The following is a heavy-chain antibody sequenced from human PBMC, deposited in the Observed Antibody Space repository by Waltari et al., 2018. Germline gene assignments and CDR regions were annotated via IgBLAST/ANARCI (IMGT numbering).Heavy chain of an antibody. CDR2: TYYRSKWSN. CDR1: GDSVSRNGAA. V-gene: IGHV6-1*01. Sequence: QVQLQQSGPGLVGPSQTLPLPCAISGDSVSRNGAAWNWIRQSPSRGLEWLGRTYYRSKWSNDYATSVKSRMTINPDTSKNQFSLQLNSVTPEDTAVYFCARGRDSAFDVWGQGTTITVSS. J-gene: IGHJ3*01. CDR3: ARGRDSAFDV.